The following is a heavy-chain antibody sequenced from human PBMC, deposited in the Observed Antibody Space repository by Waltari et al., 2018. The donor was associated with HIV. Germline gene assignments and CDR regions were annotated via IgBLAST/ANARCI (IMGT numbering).Heavy chain of an antibody. CDR1: GDSISNNY. V-gene: IGHV4-4*07. J-gene: IGHJ5*02. D-gene: IGHD3-9*01. CDR3: ARDKFDSTGFYHWFDP. Sequence: QVQLQESGPGLVKPSETLSLICSVSGDSISNNYWSWIRQPAGKRMEWIGRVYGRGGTNYNTSLGGRGTVAADTSKNQFSLKLSAVTAADTAVYYCARDKFDSTGFYHWFDPWGPGTRVTVSS. CDR2: VYGRGGT.